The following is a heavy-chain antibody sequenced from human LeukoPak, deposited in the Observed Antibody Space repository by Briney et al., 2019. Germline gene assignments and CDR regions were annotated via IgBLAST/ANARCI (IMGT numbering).Heavy chain of an antibody. CDR2: MNPNSGNT. J-gene: IGHJ3*02. Sequence: ASVKVSCKASGYTFTSYDINWVRQAAGQGLEWVGWMNPNSGNTGYAQKFQARVTITRITSISTAYMELRSLRSEDTAVYYCAKASGSYSDDAFDIWGQGTMVTVSS. CDR1: GYTFTSYD. CDR3: AKASGSYSDDAFDI. V-gene: IGHV1-8*03. D-gene: IGHD1-26*01.